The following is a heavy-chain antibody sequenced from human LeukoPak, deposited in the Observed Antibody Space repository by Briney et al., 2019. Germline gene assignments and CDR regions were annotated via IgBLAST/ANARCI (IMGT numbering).Heavy chain of an antibody. CDR1: GGTFGNYA. CDR3: AGGKLFDFWSGYYPMDDS. V-gene: IGHV1-69*13. D-gene: IGHD3-3*01. Sequence: GASVKVSCKASGGTFGNYAISWVRQAPGQGPEWMGGIIPIFGTLNYAQKFQGRVTITADESTSTVYMELSSLKSEDTAVYYCAGGKLFDFWSGYYPMDDSWGQGTLVTVSS. CDR2: IIPIFGTL. J-gene: IGHJ4*02.